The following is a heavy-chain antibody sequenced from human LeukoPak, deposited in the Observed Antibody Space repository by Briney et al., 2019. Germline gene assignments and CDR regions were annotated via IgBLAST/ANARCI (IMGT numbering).Heavy chain of an antibody. D-gene: IGHD1-7*01. V-gene: IGHV3-23*01. J-gene: IGHJ4*02. CDR2: ISGTGDNT. CDR3: AKAVNYHSFDY. CDR1: GFAFNSYF. Sequence: GGSLTLPHAHCGFAFNSYFVTLVDQAPGKGLEWVSAISGTGDNTHYADSVKGRFTISRDSSKTTLYLQMDSLSVEDTALYYCAKAVNYHSFDYWGQGTLVTVSS.